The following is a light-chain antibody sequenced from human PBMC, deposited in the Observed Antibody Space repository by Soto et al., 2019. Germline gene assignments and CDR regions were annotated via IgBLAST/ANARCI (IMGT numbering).Light chain of an antibody. CDR1: QSVSSN. CDR2: GAS. J-gene: IGKJ2*01. CDR3: QHYNNWPPYT. Sequence: EIVMTQSPATLSVSPGEGATLSCRASQSVSSNLAWYQHRPGQAPRLLIYGASTRATGIPARFSGSGSGTDFTLTITSLQSEDFAVYYCQHYNNWPPYTFGQGTMVDIK. V-gene: IGKV3-15*01.